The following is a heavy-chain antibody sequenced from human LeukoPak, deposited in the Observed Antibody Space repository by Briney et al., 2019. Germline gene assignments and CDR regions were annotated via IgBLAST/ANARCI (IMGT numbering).Heavy chain of an antibody. CDR1: GGSISSGGYS. CDR2: IYHSGST. D-gene: IGHD3-3*01. J-gene: IGHJ5*02. CDR3: ARVVDFWGGYNWFDP. Sequence: SETLSLTCAVSGGSISSGGYSWSWIRQPPGKGLEWIGYIYHSGSTYYNPSLKSRVTISVDTSKNQFSLKLSSVTAADTAVYYCARVVDFWGGYNWFDPWGQGTLVTVSS. V-gene: IGHV4-30-2*01.